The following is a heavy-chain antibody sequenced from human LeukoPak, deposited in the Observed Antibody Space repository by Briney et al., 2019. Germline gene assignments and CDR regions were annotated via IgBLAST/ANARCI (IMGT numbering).Heavy chain of an antibody. CDR2: IYYSGST. D-gene: IGHD6-6*01. J-gene: IGHJ4*02. Sequence: SETLSLTCTVSGGSISSGGYYWSWIRQHPGTGLEWIGYIYYSGSTYYNPSLKSRVTISVDTSKNQFSLKLSSVAAADTAVYYCAREDGHSSSPVDYWGQGTLVTVSS. CDR3: AREDGHSSSPVDY. V-gene: IGHV4-31*03. CDR1: GGSISSGGYY.